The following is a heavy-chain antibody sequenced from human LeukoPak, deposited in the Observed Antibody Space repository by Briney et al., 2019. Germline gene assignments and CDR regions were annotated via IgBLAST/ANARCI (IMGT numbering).Heavy chain of an antibody. CDR2: INPNSGDT. J-gene: IGHJ6*02. D-gene: IGHD3-16*01. V-gene: IGHV1-2*02. Sequence: ASVKVSCKASGYSFTGYFMQWVRQAPGRGLEWMGWINPNSGDTNYAQKFQGRVIMTRDTSISTAYMELSRLRSDDAAVYYCARRFYYAMDVWGQGTTVTVSS. CDR3: ARRFYYAMDV. CDR1: GYSFTGYF.